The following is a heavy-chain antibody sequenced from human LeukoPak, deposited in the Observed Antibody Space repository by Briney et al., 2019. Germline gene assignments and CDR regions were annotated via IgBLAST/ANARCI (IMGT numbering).Heavy chain of an antibody. D-gene: IGHD3-10*01. CDR1: GFTFSSNE. CDR2: ISSSGSTI. V-gene: IGHV3-48*03. J-gene: IGHJ4*02. Sequence: PGGSLRLSCAASGFTFSSNEMNWVRQAPGKGLEWVSYISSSGSTIYYADSVKGRFTISRDNAKNSLYLQMNSLRAEDTAVYYCARGKVRGVIITPFDYWGQGTLVTVSS. CDR3: ARGKVRGVIITPFDY.